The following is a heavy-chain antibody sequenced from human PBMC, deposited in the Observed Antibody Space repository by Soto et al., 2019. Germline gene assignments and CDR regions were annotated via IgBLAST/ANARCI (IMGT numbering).Heavy chain of an antibody. J-gene: IGHJ3*02. D-gene: IGHD4-17*01. Sequence: GGSLRLSCAASGFTFSSYWMHWVRQAPGKGLVWVSRINGNGGSTNYADSVKGRFTISRDNSKNTLYLQMNSLRAGDTAVYYCVNSYGSDAFDIWGQGTMVTVSS. CDR2: INGNGGST. CDR3: VNSYGSDAFDI. V-gene: IGHV3-74*01. CDR1: GFTFSSYW.